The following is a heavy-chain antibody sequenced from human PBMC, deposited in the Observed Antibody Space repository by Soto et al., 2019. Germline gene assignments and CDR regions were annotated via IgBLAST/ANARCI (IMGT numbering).Heavy chain of an antibody. J-gene: IGHJ4*02. CDR3: ARGDGTGLHSSGWSPRF. V-gene: IGHV3-21*01. CDR2: ISSGTTYF. Sequence: EVQLVESGGGLVKPGGSLTLSCAASGFTFSVSTMNWVHQAPGERLEWVSSISSGTTYFYYADSVKGRFSISRDNAKHSLYLQMNSLRVEDTAVYYCARGDGTGLHSSGWSPRFWGQGTLVTVSS. D-gene: IGHD6-13*01. CDR1: GFTFSVST.